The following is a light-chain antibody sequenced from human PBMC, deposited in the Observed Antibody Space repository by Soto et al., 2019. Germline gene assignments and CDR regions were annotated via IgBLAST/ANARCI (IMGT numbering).Light chain of an antibody. CDR2: GAS. CDR1: ESVSSSY. Sequence: IMLTQSPGTPSLSPGERATLSCKCSESVSSSYWAWCQQKPGQAPRLLLYGASSRAIGIPDWFSGSGSGTGFTLTISSLEPEDFAVYYCQQRSKWPLTFGGGTKVDIK. CDR3: QQRSKWPLT. J-gene: IGKJ4*01. V-gene: IGKV3D-20*02.